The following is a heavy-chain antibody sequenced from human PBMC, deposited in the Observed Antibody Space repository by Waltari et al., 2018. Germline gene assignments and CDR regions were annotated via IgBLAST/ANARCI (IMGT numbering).Heavy chain of an antibody. D-gene: IGHD2-2*01. V-gene: IGHV4-4*02. CDR3: AGDRAIGLFFDY. CDR2: VQHSGKT. CDR1: GDSISGNYW. J-gene: IGHJ4*02. Sequence: QVQLQESGQGLVKPSGTLSLTCAVSGDSISGNYWWGWVRQSPEKGLEWIGQVQHSGKTPYNPSLQSRVTISVDKPKNQFSLNLNSVTAADTAVYYCAGDRAIGLFFDYWGRGTLVTVSS.